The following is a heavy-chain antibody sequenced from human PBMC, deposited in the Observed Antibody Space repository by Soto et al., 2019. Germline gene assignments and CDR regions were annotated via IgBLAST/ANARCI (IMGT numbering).Heavy chain of an antibody. CDR1: GFNFSSYG. CDR2: ISYDGSHK. D-gene: IGHD3-10*01. J-gene: IGHJ4*02. Sequence: PGGSLRLSCAASGFNFSSYGMNWVRQTPGKGLEWVAVISYDGSHKYYLGSVKGRFTISRDNSENTLYLQMNSLRPEDTAVYYCAKSYYESTSGRLDYWGQGTLVTVSS. CDR3: AKSYYESTSGRLDY. V-gene: IGHV3-30*18.